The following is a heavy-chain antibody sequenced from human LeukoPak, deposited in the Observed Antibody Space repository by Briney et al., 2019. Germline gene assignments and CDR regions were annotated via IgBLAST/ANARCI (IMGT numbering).Heavy chain of an antibody. CDR1: GGSISSYY. V-gene: IGHV4-59*01. CDR3: ARAYSSSWYGNFDY. D-gene: IGHD6-13*01. Sequence: SSETLSLTCTVSGGSISSYYWSWIRQPPGKGLEWIGYIYYSGSTNYNPSLKSRVTISVDTSKNQFSLKLSSVTAADTAVYYCARAYSSSWYGNFDYWGQGTLVTVSS. J-gene: IGHJ4*02. CDR2: IYYSGST.